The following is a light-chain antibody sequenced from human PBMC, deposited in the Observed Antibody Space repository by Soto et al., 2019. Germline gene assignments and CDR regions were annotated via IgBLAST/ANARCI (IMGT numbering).Light chain of an antibody. J-gene: IGKJ1*01. Sequence: DIHLTQSPSTLSASVGDRVTITCRASQSISILLGWYQQKPGKAPNLLIYATPTLETGVASRFSGSGSGTEFTLTISSLQPDDSATYYCQHYNDFSWTFGQGTEVEIK. CDR1: QSISIL. V-gene: IGKV1-5*03. CDR2: ATP. CDR3: QHYNDFSWT.